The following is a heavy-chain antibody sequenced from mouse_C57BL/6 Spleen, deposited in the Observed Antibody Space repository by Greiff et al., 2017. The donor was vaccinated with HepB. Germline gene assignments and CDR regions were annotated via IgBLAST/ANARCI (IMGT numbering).Heavy chain of an antibody. J-gene: IGHJ3*01. CDR2: IYPSDSET. CDR1: GYTFTSYW. CDR3: ARRGGSWFAY. Sequence: QVQLQQPGAELVRPGSSVKLSCKASGYTFTSYWVDWVKQRPRQGLEWIGNIYPSDSETHYNQKFKDKATLTVDKSSSTAYMQLSSLTSEDSSVYYSARRGGSWFAYWGQGTLVTVSA. V-gene: IGHV1-61*01.